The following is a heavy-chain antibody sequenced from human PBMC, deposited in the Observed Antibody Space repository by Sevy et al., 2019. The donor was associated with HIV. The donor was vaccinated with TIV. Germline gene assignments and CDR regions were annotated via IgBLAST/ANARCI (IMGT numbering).Heavy chain of an antibody. J-gene: IGHJ4*02. Sequence: GGSLRLSCAASGFTFSSYSMNWVRQAPGKGLEWVSSISSSSSYIYYADSVKGRFTISRDNAKNSLYLQMNSLRAEDTAVYYCAGEGEWNGAEYSEKYYFDYWGQGTLVTVSS. D-gene: IGHD1-1*01. CDR2: ISSSSSYI. CDR1: GFTFSSYS. CDR3: AGEGEWNGAEYSEKYYFDY. V-gene: IGHV3-21*01.